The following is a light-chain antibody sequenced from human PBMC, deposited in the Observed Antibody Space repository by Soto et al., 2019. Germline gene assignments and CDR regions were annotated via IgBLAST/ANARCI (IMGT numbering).Light chain of an antibody. CDR2: DAS. CDR1: QSVSSY. CDR3: QQRSNWPLT. V-gene: IGKV3-11*01. J-gene: IGKJ4*01. Sequence: EIVLTQSPATLSLSPGERATLSCRASQSVSSYVAWYQSKPGQAPRLLMYDASNRVSGIPARFSGSGSGTDFTLTISSLEPEDFAVYYCQQRSNWPLTFGGGTTVEI.